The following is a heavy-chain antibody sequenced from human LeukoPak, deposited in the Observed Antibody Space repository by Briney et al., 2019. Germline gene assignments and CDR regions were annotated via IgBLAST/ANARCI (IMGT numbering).Heavy chain of an antibody. D-gene: IGHD4-17*01. CDR3: ARQHGDYVLVVFDY. Sequence: GESLKISCKGSGYRFNSYWINWVRQMPGRGLEWMGTIDPSDSYTKYSPSFQGHVTISADKSISTAYLQWSSLKASDTAMYYCARQHGDYVLVVFDYWGQGTLVTVSS. V-gene: IGHV5-10-1*01. CDR1: GYRFNSYW. CDR2: IDPSDSYT. J-gene: IGHJ4*02.